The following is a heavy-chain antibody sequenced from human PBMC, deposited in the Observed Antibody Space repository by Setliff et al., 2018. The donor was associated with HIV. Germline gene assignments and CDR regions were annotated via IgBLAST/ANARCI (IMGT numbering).Heavy chain of an antibody. Sequence: SETLSLTCTVSGGSISSSSYYWGWIRQPPGKGLEWIGSIYYSGRTYHNPSLKSRVTISVDTSKNRFSLKLSSVTAADTAVYYCARQSYDFWSGPLGFDYWGQGTLVTVSS. CDR2: IYYSGRT. J-gene: IGHJ4*02. CDR1: GGSISSSSYY. V-gene: IGHV4-39*01. CDR3: ARQSYDFWSGPLGFDY. D-gene: IGHD3-3*01.